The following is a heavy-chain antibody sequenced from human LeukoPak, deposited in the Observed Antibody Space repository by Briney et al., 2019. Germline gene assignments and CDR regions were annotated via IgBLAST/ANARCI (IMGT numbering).Heavy chain of an antibody. CDR2: IRYDGSRK. Sequence: GGSLRLSCAASGFTFSSYGMHWVRQAPDKGLEWVAFIRYDGSRKYYADSVKGRFTISRDNSKNTLYPQMNSLRAEDTAMYYCAKVSLNMVNDAFDIWGQGTMVSVSS. CDR1: GFTFSSYG. D-gene: IGHD4/OR15-4a*01. CDR3: AKVSLNMVNDAFDI. J-gene: IGHJ3*02. V-gene: IGHV3-30*02.